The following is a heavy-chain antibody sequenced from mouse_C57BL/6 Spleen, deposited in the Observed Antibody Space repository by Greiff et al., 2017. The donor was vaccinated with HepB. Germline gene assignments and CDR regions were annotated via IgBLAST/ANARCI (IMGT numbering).Heavy chain of an antibody. V-gene: IGHV10-1*01. CDR1: GFSFNTYA. CDR3: VRGEAYYSNYVGFAY. CDR2: IRSKSNNYAT. Sequence: EVKLMESGGGLVQPKGSLKLSCAASGFSFNTYAMNWVRQAPGKGLEWVARIRSKSNNYATYYADSVKDRFTISRDDSESMLYLQMNNLKTEDTAMYYCVRGEAYYSNYVGFAYWGQGTLVTVSA. D-gene: IGHD2-5*01. J-gene: IGHJ3*01.